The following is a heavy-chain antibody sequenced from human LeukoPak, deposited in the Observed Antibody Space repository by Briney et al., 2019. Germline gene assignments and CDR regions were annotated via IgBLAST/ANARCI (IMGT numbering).Heavy chain of an antibody. J-gene: IGHJ5*02. CDR2: INPNSGGT. D-gene: IGHD2-2*01. V-gene: IGHV1-2*02. CDR3: ARVEGDIVVVPAAPFDP. Sequence: ASVKVSCKASGYTFTSYYMHWVRQAPGQGLEWMGWINPNSGGTNYAQKFQGRVTMTRDTSISTAYMELSRLRSDDTAVYYCARVEGDIVVVPAAPFDPWGQGTLVTVSS. CDR1: GYTFTSYY.